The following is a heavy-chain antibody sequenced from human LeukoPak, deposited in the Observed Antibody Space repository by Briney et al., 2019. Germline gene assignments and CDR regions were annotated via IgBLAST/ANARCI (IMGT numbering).Heavy chain of an antibody. Sequence: HPGVSLTLSCAASTITCGNNCTHRVRPGPGKGRVWILHINSDGGGAIYTDPVKGRFTVSRDNAKNTLYLQMNSLRAEDTAVYYCARDVPHNWFDTWGQGTLVTVSS. CDR1: TITCGNNC. CDR2: INSDGGGA. J-gene: IGHJ5*02. CDR3: ARDVPHNWFDT. V-gene: IGHV3-74*01.